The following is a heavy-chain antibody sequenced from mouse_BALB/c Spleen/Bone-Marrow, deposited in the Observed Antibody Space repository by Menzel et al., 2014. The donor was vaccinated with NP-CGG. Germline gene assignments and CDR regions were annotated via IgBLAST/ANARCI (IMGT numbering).Heavy chain of an antibody. J-gene: IGHJ4*01. CDR1: GFSLXSYG. CDR3: ARDRELSYAMDY. D-gene: IGHD3-1*01. Sequence: QVQLKESGPGLVSPSQSLSITCTVSGFSLXSYGVHWVRQPPGKGLEWLGVIWAGGSANYNSALMSRLSISKDNSKSQVFLKMNSLQTDDTAMYYCARDRELSYAMDYWGQGTSVTVSS. V-gene: IGHV2-9*02. CDR2: IWAGGSA.